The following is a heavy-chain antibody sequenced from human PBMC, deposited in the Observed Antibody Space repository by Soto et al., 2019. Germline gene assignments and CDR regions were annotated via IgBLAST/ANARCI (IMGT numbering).Heavy chain of an antibody. D-gene: IGHD3-10*01. CDR2: INPNSGGT. CDR3: ARGLTMVRPYSWFDP. V-gene: IGHV1-2*04. CDR1: GYTFTGYY. Sequence: QVQLVQSGAEVKKPGASVKVACKASGYTFTGYYMHWVRQAPGQGLEWMGWINPNSGGTNYAQKFQGWVTMTRDTSISTAYMELSRLRSDDTAVYYCARGLTMVRPYSWFDPWGQGTLVTVSS. J-gene: IGHJ5*02.